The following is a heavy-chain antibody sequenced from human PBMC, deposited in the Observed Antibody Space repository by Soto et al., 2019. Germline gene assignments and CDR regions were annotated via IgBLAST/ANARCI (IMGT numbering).Heavy chain of an antibody. CDR3: ARTTLRRGNFHY. CDR2: ISYSGST. D-gene: IGHD2-15*01. J-gene: IGHJ4*02. V-gene: IGHV4-28*01. CDR1: DYSVSSSNW. Sequence: SETLSLTCAVSDYSVSSSNWWGWIRQPPGKGLEWIGYISYSGSTYYNPSLKSRVTMSVDTSKNQFSLKLTSVTAVDTAVNDYARTTLRRGNFHYWGQGTLVTVSS.